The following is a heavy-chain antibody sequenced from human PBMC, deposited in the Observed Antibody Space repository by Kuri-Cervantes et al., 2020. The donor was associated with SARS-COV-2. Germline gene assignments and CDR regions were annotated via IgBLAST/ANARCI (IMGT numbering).Heavy chain of an antibody. CDR1: GYTFSGYY. CDR3: ASGRGGTPHSPGGF. CDR2: INPNDGGT. J-gene: IGHJ4*02. D-gene: IGHD2-15*01. Sequence: ASVKVSCKASGYTFSGYYIHWVRQAPGQGLEWMGWINPNDGGTKYAQKFQDWVTMTRDTSVTTVYLDLSRLKSDDTAVYYCASGRGGTPHSPGGFWGQGTLVTVSS. V-gene: IGHV1-2*04.